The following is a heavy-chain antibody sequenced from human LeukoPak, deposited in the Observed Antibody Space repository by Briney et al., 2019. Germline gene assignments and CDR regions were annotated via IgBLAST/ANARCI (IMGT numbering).Heavy chain of an antibody. V-gene: IGHV1-2*02. CDR2: INPSSGGT. Sequence: ASVKVSCKASGYTFTAYYLHWVRQAPGQGLEWMGWINPSSGGTKYAQKFQGRVTMATDTSISTAYMELSSLRSDDTAQYFCARIRFSGFDFPAEYFHHWGQGTLVTVSS. CDR3: ARIRFSGFDFPAEYFHH. J-gene: IGHJ1*01. CDR1: GYTFTAYY. D-gene: IGHD5-12*01.